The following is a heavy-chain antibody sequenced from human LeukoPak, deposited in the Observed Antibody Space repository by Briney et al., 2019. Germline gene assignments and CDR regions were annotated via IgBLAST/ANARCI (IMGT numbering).Heavy chain of an antibody. CDR2: ISSSSSYI. CDR3: ARDHWDVWAAAGTGPFRFDY. Sequence: GGSLRLSCAASGFTFSSYSMNWVRQAPGKGLEWVSSISSSSSYIYYADSVKGRFTISRDNAKNSLYLQMNSLRAEDTAVYYCARDHWDVWAAAGTGPFRFDYWGQGTLVTVSS. D-gene: IGHD6-13*01. J-gene: IGHJ4*02. V-gene: IGHV3-21*01. CDR1: GFTFSSYS.